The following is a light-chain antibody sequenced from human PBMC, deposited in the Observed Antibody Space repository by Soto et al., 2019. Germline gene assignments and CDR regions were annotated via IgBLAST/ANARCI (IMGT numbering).Light chain of an antibody. J-gene: IGKJ3*01. CDR1: KSVSNY. CDR2: DAS. CDR3: LQRNNWPPEVT. V-gene: IGKV3-11*01. Sequence: EIVLTQSPATLSLSPGERATLSCRASKSVSNYLAWYQHKPGQAPRLLIYDASNRSTGVPARFSGSGSGTDFTLTISSLEPEDFAVYYCLQRNNWPPEVTFGPGTKVDIK.